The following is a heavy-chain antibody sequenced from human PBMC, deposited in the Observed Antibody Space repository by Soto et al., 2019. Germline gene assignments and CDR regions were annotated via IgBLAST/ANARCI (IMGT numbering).Heavy chain of an antibody. V-gene: IGHV1-46*03. CDR3: SRVDPGETPPFDH. J-gene: IGHJ4*02. Sequence: GVSVKVSCKASGYSYSVYFVHWVRQAPGQGLEWMGWINPFDGSRMFAQSFQGRVTMTRDTSTSTVYMEVSSLRSEDTAVYYCSRVDPGETPPFDHWGQGTLVTVSS. CDR1: GYSYSVYF. D-gene: IGHD3-10*01. CDR2: INPFDGSR.